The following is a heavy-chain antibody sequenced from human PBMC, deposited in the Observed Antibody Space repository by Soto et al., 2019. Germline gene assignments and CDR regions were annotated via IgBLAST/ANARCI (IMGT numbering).Heavy chain of an antibody. V-gene: IGHV3-23*01. J-gene: IGHJ6*02. D-gene: IGHD2-2*01. CDR1: GFTFSSYA. CDR3: AKRKVPPFYDMYV. CDR2: ISGSGGST. Sequence: PGGSLRLSCAASGFTFSSYAMSWVRQAPGKGLEWVSAISGSGGSTYYADSVKGRFTISRDNSKNTRYLEMNSLRGEDTAVYYCAKRKVPPFYDMYVWGQGTTVTVSS.